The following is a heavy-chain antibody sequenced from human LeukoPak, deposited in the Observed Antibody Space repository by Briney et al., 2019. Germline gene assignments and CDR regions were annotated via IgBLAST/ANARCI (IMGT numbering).Heavy chain of an antibody. CDR2: IYHSGST. CDR3: ATNNNSYGYYLDY. D-gene: IGHD5-18*01. J-gene: IGHJ4*02. V-gene: IGHV4-4*02. Sequence: SETLSLTCAVSGGSIGSSNWWSWVRQPPGKGLEWIGEIYHSGSTNYNPSLKSRVTISVDKSKNQFSLKLSSVTAADTAVYYCATNNNSYGYYLDYWVQGTLVTVSS. CDR1: GGSIGSSNW.